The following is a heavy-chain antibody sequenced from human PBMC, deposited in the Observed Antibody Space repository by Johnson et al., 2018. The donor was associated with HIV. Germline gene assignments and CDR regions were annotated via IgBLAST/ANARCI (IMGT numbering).Heavy chain of an antibody. CDR1: GFTFSSYC. CDR3: AREGEYCTGGSCYNAFDI. CDR2: IWYDGSNR. D-gene: IGHD2-15*01. J-gene: IGHJ3*02. Sequence: QVQLVESGGGVVQPGRSLRVSCAASGFTFSSYCMHWVRQAPGKGLEWVAVIWYDGSNRYYADSVKGRFTISRDNSKNTLYLQINSLRAEDTALYYCAREGEYCTGGSCYNAFDIWGQGTMVIVSS. V-gene: IGHV3-33*01.